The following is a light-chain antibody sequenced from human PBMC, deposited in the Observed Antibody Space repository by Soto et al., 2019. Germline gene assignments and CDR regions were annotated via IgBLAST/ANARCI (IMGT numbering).Light chain of an antibody. CDR2: EGS. J-gene: IGLJ1*01. CDR3: CSYAGSSTYV. V-gene: IGLV2-23*01. Sequence: QSALTQPASVSGSPGQSITISCTGTSSDVGSYNLVSWYQQHPGKAPKLMIYEGSKRPSGVSNRFSGSKSGNTASLTTSGLQAEDEADYYCCSYAGSSTYVFGTVTKLTVL. CDR1: SSDVGSYNL.